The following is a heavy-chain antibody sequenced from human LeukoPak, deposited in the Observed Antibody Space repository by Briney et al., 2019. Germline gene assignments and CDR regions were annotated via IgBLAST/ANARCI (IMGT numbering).Heavy chain of an antibody. Sequence: GGSLRLSCAASGFTFSSYAMSWVRQAPGKGLEWVSAISGSGGSTYYADSVKGRFTISRDNSKNTLYLQMDSLRGDDTAVYYCAKKGGTSGSTDYFDYWGQGTLVTVSS. CDR2: ISGSGGST. J-gene: IGHJ4*02. CDR1: GFTFSSYA. V-gene: IGHV3-23*01. CDR3: AKKGGTSGSTDYFDY. D-gene: IGHD5-12*01.